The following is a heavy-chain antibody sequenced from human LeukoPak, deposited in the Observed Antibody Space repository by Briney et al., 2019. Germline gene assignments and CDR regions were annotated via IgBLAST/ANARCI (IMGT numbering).Heavy chain of an antibody. Sequence: GGSLRLSCAASGFTFSDYSMNWVRQAPGKGLEWVAVISYDGSNKYYADSVKGRFTISRDNSKNTLYLQMNSLRAEDTAVYYCARDYCSGGSCYLLDYWGQGTLVTVSS. CDR2: ISYDGSNK. V-gene: IGHV3-30*03. CDR1: GFTFSDYS. J-gene: IGHJ4*02. CDR3: ARDYCSGGSCYLLDY. D-gene: IGHD2-15*01.